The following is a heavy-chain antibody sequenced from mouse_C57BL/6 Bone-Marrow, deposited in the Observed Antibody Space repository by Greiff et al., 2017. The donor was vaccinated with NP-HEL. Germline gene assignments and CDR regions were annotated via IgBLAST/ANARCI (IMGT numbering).Heavy chain of an antibody. Sequence: VQLQQPGAELVKPGASVKMSCKASGYTFTSYCITWVKQRPGQGLEWIGDIYPGSGSTNYNEKFKSKATLTVDTSSSTAYMELRSLTSEDSAVYFCARRRIYYDYDGVFDYWGQGTTLTVSS. CDR3: ARRRIYYDYDGVFDY. J-gene: IGHJ2*01. D-gene: IGHD2-4*01. V-gene: IGHV1-55*01. CDR2: IYPGSGST. CDR1: GYTFTSYC.